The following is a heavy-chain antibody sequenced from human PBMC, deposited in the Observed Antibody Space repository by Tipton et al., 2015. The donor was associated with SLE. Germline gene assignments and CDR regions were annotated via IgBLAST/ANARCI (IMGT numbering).Heavy chain of an antibody. CDR3: ARVIGYFGRGGSLTPDGFEN. V-gene: IGHV5-51*03. J-gene: IGHJ3*02. CDR2: IYADDSYT. D-gene: IGHD3-9*01. CDR1: EYIFSDHW. Sequence: QLVQSGAEVKKPGESLKISCKGSEYIFSDHWIGWVRQMPGKGLEWLGTIYADDSYTRYGPSFQGQVTISVDRSFSTSYLQWSSLKASDTAMYYCARVIGYFGRGGSLTPDGFENWGQGTMVSVSS.